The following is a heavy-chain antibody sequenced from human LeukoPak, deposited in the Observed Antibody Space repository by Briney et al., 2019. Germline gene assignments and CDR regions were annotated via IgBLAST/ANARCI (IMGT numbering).Heavy chain of an antibody. D-gene: IGHD4-23*01. Sequence: GASVKVSCKASGYTFITYDINWVRQATGQGLEWMGWMNPNNGKTGYAQKFQGRVSMTRDTSTSTAYMELSSLRSEDTAVYYCARGHAKAYGGLQIDWFDPWGQGTLVTVSS. CDR3: ARGHAKAYGGLQIDWFDP. CDR1: GYTFITYD. J-gene: IGHJ5*02. CDR2: MNPNNGKT. V-gene: IGHV1-8*01.